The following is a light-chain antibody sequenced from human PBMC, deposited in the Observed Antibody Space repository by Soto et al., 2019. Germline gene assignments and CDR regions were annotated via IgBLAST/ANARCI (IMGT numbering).Light chain of an antibody. Sequence: DIQMTQSPSTLSASVGDRVTITCRASQSISSWLAWYQQKPGKAPNLLIDKASSLESGVPSRFSGSGSGTEFTLTINSLQPDDSATYYCQQYSSYSRTFGQGPKVEIK. CDR1: QSISSW. V-gene: IGKV1-5*03. CDR2: KAS. J-gene: IGKJ1*01. CDR3: QQYSSYSRT.